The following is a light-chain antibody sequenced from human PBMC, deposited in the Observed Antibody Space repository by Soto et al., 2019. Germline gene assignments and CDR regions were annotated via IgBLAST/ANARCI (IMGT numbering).Light chain of an antibody. CDR3: QQYYNWPRT. Sequence: EIVMTQSPATLSASPGEGATLSCRASQSISNKLARYQHKPGQAPRILIYDASARAGGIPARFSGGGSGTEFTLTISSLQSEDFAVYYCQQYYNWPRTFGLGTKVDIK. CDR1: QSISNK. CDR2: DAS. J-gene: IGKJ1*01. V-gene: IGKV3-15*01.